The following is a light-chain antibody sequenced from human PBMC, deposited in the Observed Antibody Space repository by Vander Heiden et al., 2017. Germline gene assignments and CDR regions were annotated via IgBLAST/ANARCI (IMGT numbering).Light chain of an antibody. CDR2: GNS. CDR3: QSYDSSLSGSV. J-gene: IGLJ3*02. Sequence: QSVLTQPPPGSGAPGQRVTISCTGSSSNIGAGYDVHWYQQLPGTAPKLLIYGNSNRPSGVPDRFSGSKSGTSASLAITGLQAEDEADYYCQSYDSSLSGSVFGGGTKLTVL. V-gene: IGLV1-40*01. CDR1: SSNIGAGYD.